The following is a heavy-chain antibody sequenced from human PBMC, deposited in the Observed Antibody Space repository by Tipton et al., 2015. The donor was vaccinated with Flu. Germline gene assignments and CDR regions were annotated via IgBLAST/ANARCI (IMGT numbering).Heavy chain of an antibody. CDR2: ITRSGGTI. CDR1: GFTFSSYE. Sequence: GSLRLSCAASGFTFSSYEMNWVRQAPGKGLELVSYITRSGGTIYYADSVKGRFTISRDDAKNSLYLQMNSLRVEDTAVYYCARLGVGSGWPLDFWGRGTLVTVSS. J-gene: IGHJ4*02. CDR3: ARLGVGSGWPLDF. V-gene: IGHV3-48*03. D-gene: IGHD6-19*01.